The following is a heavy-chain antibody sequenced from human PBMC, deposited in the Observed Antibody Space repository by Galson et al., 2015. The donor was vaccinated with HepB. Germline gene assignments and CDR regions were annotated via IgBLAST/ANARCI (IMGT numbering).Heavy chain of an antibody. D-gene: IGHD6-13*01. CDR2: ISSNGGST. CDR1: GFTFSSYA. J-gene: IGHJ6*02. V-gene: IGHV3-64D*06. CDR3: VKNSVSIAAAEDYYYGMDV. Sequence: SLRLSCAASGFTFSSYAMHWVRQAPGKGLECVSAISSNGGSTYYADSVKGRFTISRDNSKNTLYLQMSSLRAEDTAVYYCVKNSVSIAAAEDYYYGMDVWGQVTTVTVSS.